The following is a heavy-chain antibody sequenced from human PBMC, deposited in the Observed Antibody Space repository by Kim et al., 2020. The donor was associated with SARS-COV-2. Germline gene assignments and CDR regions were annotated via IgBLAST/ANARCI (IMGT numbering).Heavy chain of an antibody. J-gene: IGHJ6*02. CDR3: AKDKNERGPYYRYGMDV. CDR2: IYTGADST. CDR1: GFTFRNYA. V-gene: IGHV3-23*03. Sequence: GGSLRLSCAASGFTFRNYAMTWVRQAPGKGLEWVSVIYTGADSTYYADFVKGRFTISRDKSRKTLYLQMNSLRVEDTAVYYCAKDKNERGPYYRYGMDVWGQGTSVTVSS. D-gene: IGHD3-16*01.